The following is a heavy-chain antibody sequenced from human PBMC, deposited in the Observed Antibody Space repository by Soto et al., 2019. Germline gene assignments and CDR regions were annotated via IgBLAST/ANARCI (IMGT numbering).Heavy chain of an antibody. Sequence: AGGSLRLSCAASGFTVSSNYMSWVRQAPGKGLEWVSVIYSGGSTYYADSVKGRFTISRDNSKNTLYLQMNSLRAEDTAVYYCARDYGQLVPGARYYGMDVWGQGTTVTVSS. J-gene: IGHJ6*02. CDR1: GFTVSSNY. V-gene: IGHV3-53*01. CDR3: ARDYGQLVPGARYYGMDV. D-gene: IGHD6-6*01. CDR2: IYSGGST.